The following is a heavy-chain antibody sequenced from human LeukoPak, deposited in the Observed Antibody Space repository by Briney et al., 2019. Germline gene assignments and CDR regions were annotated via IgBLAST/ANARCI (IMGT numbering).Heavy chain of an antibody. Sequence: GGSLRLSCAASGFTFSSYWMSWVRQAPGKGLEWVANIKQDGSEKYYVDSVKGRFTISRDNAKNSLYLQMNSLRAEDTAVYYCARVDQSGGSCLFDYWGQGTLVTVSS. D-gene: IGHD2-15*01. CDR1: GFTFSSYW. J-gene: IGHJ4*02. CDR2: IKQDGSEK. V-gene: IGHV3-7*01. CDR3: ARVDQSGGSCLFDY.